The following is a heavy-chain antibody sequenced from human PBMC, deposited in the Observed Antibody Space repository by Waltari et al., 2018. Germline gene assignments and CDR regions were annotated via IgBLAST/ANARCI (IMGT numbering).Heavy chain of an antibody. CDR3: ARHPAMTIMLWYFDL. J-gene: IGHJ2*01. Sequence: QLQLQESGPGLVKPSETLSLTCTVSGGPISSSSYYWGWIRQPPGKGLEGIGSIYYSGSTYYNPSLKSRVTISVDTSKNQFSLKLSSVTAADTAVYYCARHPAMTIMLWYFDLWGRGTLVTVSS. D-gene: IGHD2-8*01. V-gene: IGHV4-39*01. CDR2: IYYSGST. CDR1: GGPISSSSYY.